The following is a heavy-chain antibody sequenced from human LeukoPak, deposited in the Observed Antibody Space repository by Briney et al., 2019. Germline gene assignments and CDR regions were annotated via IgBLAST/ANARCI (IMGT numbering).Heavy chain of an antibody. V-gene: IGHV4-59*01. CDR2: ICSSGST. CDR3: ARGGSSSWRIGYYFDY. CDR1: GGSINSYY. D-gene: IGHD6-13*01. J-gene: IGHJ4*02. Sequence: PSETLSLTCTVSGGSINSYYWNWIRQPPGQGLEWIGFICSSGSTNYNPSLKSRVAISVDTSRNHFSLKLSSVTAADTAVYYCARGGSSSWRIGYYFDYWGQGTLVTVSS.